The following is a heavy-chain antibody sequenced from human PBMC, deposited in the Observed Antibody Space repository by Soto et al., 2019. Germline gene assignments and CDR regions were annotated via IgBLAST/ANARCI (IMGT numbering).Heavy chain of an antibody. J-gene: IGHJ4*02. CDR1: GLPFSNFG. V-gene: IGHV3-30*18. Sequence: QVKLVESGGGVVQPGTSLRLSCEASGLPFSNFGMHWVRQAPGKGLEWVAVIPYDGSHQYYADSVKGRFTISRDNSKNTLYLQMDSLRPEDTAIYYCAKLLVLESDLQDFDYWGQGTLVTVSS. CDR3: AKLLVLESDLQDFDY. CDR2: IPYDGSHQ. D-gene: IGHD3-3*01.